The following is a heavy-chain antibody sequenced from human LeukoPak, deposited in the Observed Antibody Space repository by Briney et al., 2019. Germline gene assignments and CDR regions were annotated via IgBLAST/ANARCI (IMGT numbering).Heavy chain of an antibody. V-gene: IGHV3-33*01. D-gene: IGHD5-18*01. J-gene: IGHJ4*02. CDR2: VWYDGSNK. Sequence: GGSLRLSCAASGFTFSSYGMHWVRQAPGKGLEWVAVVWYDGSNKYYADSVKGRFTISRDNSKNTLYLHMNSLRAEDTAVYYCARDMGYSYGPFDYWGQGTLVTVSS. CDR1: GFTFSSYG. CDR3: ARDMGYSYGPFDY.